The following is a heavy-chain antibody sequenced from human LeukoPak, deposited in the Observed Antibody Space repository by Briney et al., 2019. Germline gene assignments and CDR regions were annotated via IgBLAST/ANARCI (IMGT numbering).Heavy chain of an antibody. Sequence: SETLSLTCTVSGYSISSGYYWGWIRQPPGKGLEWIGSIYHSGSTYYNPSLKSRVTISVDTSKNQFSLKLSSVTAADTAVYYCASYGSGSYYRDYWGQGTLVTVSS. J-gene: IGHJ4*02. D-gene: IGHD3-10*01. CDR1: GYSISSGYY. CDR2: IYHSGST. CDR3: ASYGSGSYYRDY. V-gene: IGHV4-38-2*02.